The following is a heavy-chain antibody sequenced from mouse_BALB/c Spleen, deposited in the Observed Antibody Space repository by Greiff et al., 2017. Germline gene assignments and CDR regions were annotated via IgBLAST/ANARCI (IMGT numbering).Heavy chain of an antibody. CDR2: ISSGGST. CDR1: GFTFSSYA. J-gene: IGHJ4*01. V-gene: IGHV5-6-5*01. CDR3: ARGLDRYDDYAMDY. Sequence: EVKVVESGGGLVKPGGSLKLSCAASGFTFSSYAMSWVRQTPEKRLEWVASISSGGSTYYPDSVKGRFTISRDNARNILYLQMSSLRSEDTAMYYCARGLDRYDDYAMDYWGQGTSVTVSS. D-gene: IGHD2-14*01.